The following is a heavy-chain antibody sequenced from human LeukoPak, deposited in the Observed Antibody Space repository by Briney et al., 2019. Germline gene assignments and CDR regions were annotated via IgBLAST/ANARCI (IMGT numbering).Heavy chain of an antibody. D-gene: IGHD5/OR15-5a*01. CDR3: ARLQGVSTFDY. Sequence: PGGSLRLSCAASGFTFSSNGMQWVRQAPGKGLEWVALLWYDGSKKYYADSVKGRFTISRDNSENTLYLQLNSLRAEDTAIYYCARLQGVSTFDYWGQGTLVTVSS. CDR1: GFTFSSNG. CDR2: LWYDGSKK. J-gene: IGHJ4*02. V-gene: IGHV3-33*01.